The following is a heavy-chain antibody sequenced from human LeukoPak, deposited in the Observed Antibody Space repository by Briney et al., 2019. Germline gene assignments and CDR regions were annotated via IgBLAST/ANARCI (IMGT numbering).Heavy chain of an antibody. D-gene: IGHD1-26*01. Sequence: GGSLRLSCAASGFTFSSYAMSWVRQAPGKGLEWVSAISGSGGSTYYADSVKGRFTISRDNSKNTLYLQMNSLRAEDTAVYYCARYSGSYYYPPAWDLWGQGTLVTVSS. V-gene: IGHV3-23*01. CDR2: ISGSGGST. CDR3: ARYSGSYYYPPAWDL. J-gene: IGHJ4*02. CDR1: GFTFSSYA.